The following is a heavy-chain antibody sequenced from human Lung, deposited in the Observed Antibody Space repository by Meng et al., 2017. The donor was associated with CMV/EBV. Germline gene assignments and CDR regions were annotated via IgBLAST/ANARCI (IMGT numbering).Heavy chain of an antibody. D-gene: IGHD1-26*01. V-gene: IGHV4-39*01. CDR3: ARHFGSGSYPFDY. J-gene: IGHJ4*02. Sequence: SGSLRLXCAVSGGTIKINSFYWAWIRQTPGQGLEWIGSVFYSGSTYYNPSLKSRVTISVDTSKNQFSLNVYSVTAADTAVFYCARHFGSGSYPFDYWGQGTXVNVSS. CDR2: VFYSGST. CDR1: GGTIKINSFY.